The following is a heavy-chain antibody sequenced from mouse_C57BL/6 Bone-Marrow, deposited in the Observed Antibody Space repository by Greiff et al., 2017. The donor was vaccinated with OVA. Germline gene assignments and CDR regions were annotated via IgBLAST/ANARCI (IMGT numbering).Heavy chain of an antibody. CDR2: IYPRSGNT. Sequence: QVQLQQSGAELARPGASVKLSCKASGYTFTSYGISWVKQRTGQGLEWIGEIYPRSGNTYYNEKFTGQATLTADKSSRTAYMELRSLTSEYSAVYFCASRCFWYFDVCGTGTTVTVSS. CDR3: ASRCFWYFDV. V-gene: IGHV1-81*01. J-gene: IGHJ1*03. CDR1: GYTFTSYG.